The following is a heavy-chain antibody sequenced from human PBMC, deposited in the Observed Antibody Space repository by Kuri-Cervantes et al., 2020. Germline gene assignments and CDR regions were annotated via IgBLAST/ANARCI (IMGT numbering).Heavy chain of an antibody. CDR2: IYWDNDQ. CDR1: GLSLSTSGVG. D-gene: IGHD6-13*01. V-gene: IGHV2-5*02. CDR3: AHRRTGYSSSWSWFDP. J-gene: IGHJ5*02. Sequence: SGPTLVKPTQTLTLTCTFSGLSLSTSGVGLGWIRQPPGKALEWLALIYWDNDQRYSPFLKSRLAITKDTSKNQMVLTMSNMDPADTATYYCAHRRTGYSSSWSWFDPWGQGTLVTVSS.